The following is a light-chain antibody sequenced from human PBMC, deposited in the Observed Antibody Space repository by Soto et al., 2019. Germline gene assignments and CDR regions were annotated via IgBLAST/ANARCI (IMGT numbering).Light chain of an antibody. CDR3: QAWDSSTRV. J-gene: IGLJ1*01. CDR2: QDT. CDR1: KLGDKY. Sequence: SYELTQPPSVSVSPGQTATITCSGDKLGDKYASWYQHRPGQPPVLVIHQDTKRPSGIPERFSGSTSGDTATLTISGTQALDEADYYCQAWDSSTRVFGTGTKLTVL. V-gene: IGLV3-1*01.